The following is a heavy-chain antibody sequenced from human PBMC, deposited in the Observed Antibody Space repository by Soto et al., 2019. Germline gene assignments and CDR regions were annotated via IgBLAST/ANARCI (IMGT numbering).Heavy chain of an antibody. CDR3: ARDPGYSTTWHQAFDI. V-gene: IGHV1-18*01. Sequence: VASVKVSGKASGYTFTSYGISWVRQAPGQGPEWMGRISTYNGNTNYVQKLQGRVTMTTDTSTNTAYMELRSLRYDDTAVYYCARDPGYSTTWHQAFDIWGQGTMVTVSS. D-gene: IGHD6-13*01. J-gene: IGHJ3*02. CDR1: GYTFTSYG. CDR2: ISTYNGNT.